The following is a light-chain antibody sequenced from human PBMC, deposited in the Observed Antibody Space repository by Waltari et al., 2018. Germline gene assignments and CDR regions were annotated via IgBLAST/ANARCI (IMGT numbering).Light chain of an antibody. V-gene: IGKV3-20*01. Sequence: SCRASQRVRRAFAWYRQEPGQAPRLLIYGASTRATGIPDRFSGSGSGTDFSLTISRLEPDDFAVYYCQHYLRLPVTFGQGTTVEI. CDR1: QRVRRA. CDR2: GAS. J-gene: IGKJ1*01. CDR3: QHYLRLPVT.